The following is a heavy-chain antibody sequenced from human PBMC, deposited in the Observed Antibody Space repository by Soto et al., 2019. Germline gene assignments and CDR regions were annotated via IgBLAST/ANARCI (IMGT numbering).Heavy chain of an antibody. CDR3: ARVPAAGELYSSPTENWFDP. J-gene: IGHJ5*02. CDR2: IYYSGST. Sequence: SETLSLTCTVSGGSISSGGYYWSWIRQHPGKGLEWIGYIYYSGSTYYNPSLKSRVTISVDTSKNQFSLKLSSVTAADTAVYYCARVPAAGELYSSPTENWFDPWGQGTLVTVSS. V-gene: IGHV4-31*03. CDR1: GGSISSGGYY. D-gene: IGHD6-13*01.